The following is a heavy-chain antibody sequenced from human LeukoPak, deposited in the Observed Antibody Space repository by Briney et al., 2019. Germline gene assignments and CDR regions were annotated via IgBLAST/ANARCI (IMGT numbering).Heavy chain of an antibody. V-gene: IGHV3-7*04. Sequence: PTGGSLRLSCAASGFTFSSYWMTWVRQAPGKGLEPVANIKHDGSVKYYVDSVKGRFTISRDNAKNSLYLQMNSLRVEDTALYYCARVGYCSGGGCMGRDWFDHWGQGTLVTVSS. CDR1: GFTFSSYW. D-gene: IGHD2-15*01. J-gene: IGHJ5*02. CDR3: ARVGYCSGGGCMGRDWFDH. CDR2: IKHDGSVK.